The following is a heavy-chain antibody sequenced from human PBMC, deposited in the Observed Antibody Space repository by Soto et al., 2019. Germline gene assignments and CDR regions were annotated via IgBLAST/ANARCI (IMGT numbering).Heavy chain of an antibody. Sequence: ASVKVSCKASGYTFTSYAMHWVRQAPGQRLEWMGWINAGNGNTKYSQKFQGRVTITRDTSASTAYMELSSLRSEDTAVYYCARVPKDYDFWSGYYYFDYWGQGTLVTVS. J-gene: IGHJ4*02. CDR1: GYTFTSYA. D-gene: IGHD3-3*01. CDR2: INAGNGNT. CDR3: ARVPKDYDFWSGYYYFDY. V-gene: IGHV1-3*01.